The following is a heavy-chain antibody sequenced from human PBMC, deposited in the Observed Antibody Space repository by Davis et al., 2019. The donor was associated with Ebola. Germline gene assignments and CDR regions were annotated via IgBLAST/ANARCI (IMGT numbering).Heavy chain of an antibody. CDR1: GGSVSSGYYY. J-gene: IGHJ5*02. Sequence: MPSETLSLTCTVSGGSVSSGYYYWSWVRQPPGKGLEWIGYIYYSGSTKNNPSLKSRVTISVDTSKNQFSLKLSSVTTADTAVYFCAKAYDSSGYAWFGPWGQGTLVTVSS. V-gene: IGHV4-61*01. D-gene: IGHD3-22*01. CDR3: AKAYDSSGYAWFGP. CDR2: IYYSGST.